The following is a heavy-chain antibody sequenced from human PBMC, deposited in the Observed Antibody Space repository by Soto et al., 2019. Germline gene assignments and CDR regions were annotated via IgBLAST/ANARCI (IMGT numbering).Heavy chain of an antibody. V-gene: IGHV3-74*01. CDR2: INSDGIDT. D-gene: IGHD6-19*01. J-gene: IGHJ4*02. CDR1: GFTFSSYW. Sequence: GSLRLSCAASGFTFSSYWMHWVRQVPGKGLMWVSRINSDGIDTNYADSVKGRFTISRDNAKNTLYVQMNSLRADDTAVYYCARGVTYSSTSLFDYWGQGILVTVSS. CDR3: ARGVTYSSTSLFDY.